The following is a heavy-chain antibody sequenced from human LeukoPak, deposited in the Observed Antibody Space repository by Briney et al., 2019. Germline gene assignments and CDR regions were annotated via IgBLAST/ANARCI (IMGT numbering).Heavy chain of an antibody. D-gene: IGHD3-10*01. J-gene: IGHJ4*02. CDR2: MNPNSGNT. CDR3: ASSTMGRYGSGSSN. CDR1: GYTFTSYD. V-gene: IGHV1-8*01. Sequence: GASVKVSCKASGYTFTSYDINWVRQATGQGLEWMGWMNPNSGNTGYAQKFQGRVTMTRDTSISTAYMELSSLRSEDTAVYYCASSTMGRYGSGSSNWGQGTLVTVSS.